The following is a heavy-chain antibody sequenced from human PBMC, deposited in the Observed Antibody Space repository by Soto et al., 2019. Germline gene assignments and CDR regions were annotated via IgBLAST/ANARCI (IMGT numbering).Heavy chain of an antibody. CDR1: GFTFSRHA. V-gene: IGHV3-30-3*01. J-gene: IGHJ4*02. Sequence: PGGSLRLSCAASGFTFSRHAMHWVRQGPGKGLEWVAVISYDGSNKYYADSVKGRFTVSRDNSKNTLYLQMNSLRADDTAVYYCARDSGNYHFDYWGQGTLVTVSS. CDR3: ARDSGNYHFDY. CDR2: ISYDGSNK. D-gene: IGHD1-26*01.